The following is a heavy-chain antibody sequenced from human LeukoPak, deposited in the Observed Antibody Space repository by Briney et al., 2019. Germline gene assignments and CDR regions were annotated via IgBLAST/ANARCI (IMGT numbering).Heavy chain of an antibody. J-gene: IGHJ4*02. D-gene: IGHD1-26*01. Sequence: SETLSLTCTVSGGSISSYYWSWIRQPPGKGLEWIGSIYYSGSTYYNPSLKSRVTLSVDTSKHQFSLKLTSVTAADAAVYYCASSVGSTDYWGQGTLVTVSS. V-gene: IGHV4-39*07. CDR2: IYYSGST. CDR3: ASSVGSTDY. CDR1: GGSISSYY.